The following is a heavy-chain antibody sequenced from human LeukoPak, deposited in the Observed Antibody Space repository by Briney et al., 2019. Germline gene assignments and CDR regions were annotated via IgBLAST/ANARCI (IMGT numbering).Heavy chain of an antibody. CDR2: ISYDRSNK. D-gene: IGHD3-22*01. V-gene: IGHV3-30*18. Sequence: PGRSLRLSCAASGFTFSSYGMHWVRQAPGKGLEWVAVISYDRSNKYYADSVKGRFTISRDNSKNTLYLQMNSLRAEDTALYYCAKDVTRDYYDSTGYYGAFDIWGQGTMVTVSS. CDR3: AKDVTRDYYDSTGYYGAFDI. J-gene: IGHJ3*02. CDR1: GFTFSSYG.